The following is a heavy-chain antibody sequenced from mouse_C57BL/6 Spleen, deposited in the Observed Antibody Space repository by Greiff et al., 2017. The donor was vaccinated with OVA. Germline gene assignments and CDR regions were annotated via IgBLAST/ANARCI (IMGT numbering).Heavy chain of an antibody. CDR1: GFSLTSYG. V-gene: IGHV2-6-1*01. D-gene: IGHD2-1*01. CDR2: IWSDGST. J-gene: IGHJ4*01. CDR3: ARQGYYCSYNAIDY. Sequence: VQVVESGPGLVAPSQSLSITCTVSGFSLTSYGVHWVRQPPGKGLEWLVVIWSDGSTTYNSALKSRLSISTDNSTSNASLQMHSLQTDDTAMYSCARQGYYCSYNAIDYWGQGTSVTVSS.